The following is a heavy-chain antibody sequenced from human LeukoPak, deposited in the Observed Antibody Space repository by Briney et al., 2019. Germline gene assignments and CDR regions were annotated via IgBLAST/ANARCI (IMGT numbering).Heavy chain of an antibody. CDR1: GFTFSSYA. CDR2: IGSNGGST. J-gene: IGHJ4*02. CDR3: VKDARGYSGYDQGNY. D-gene: IGHD5-12*01. V-gene: IGHV3-64D*06. Sequence: GGSLRLSCSASGFTFSSYAMHWVSQAPGKGLEYVSAIGSNGGSTYYADSVKGRFTISRDKSKNTLYLQMSSLRAEDTAVYYCVKDARGYSGYDQGNYWGQGTLVTVSS.